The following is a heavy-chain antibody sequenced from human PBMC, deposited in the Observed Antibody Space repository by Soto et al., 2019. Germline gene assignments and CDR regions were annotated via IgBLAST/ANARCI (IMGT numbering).Heavy chain of an antibody. Sequence: SETLSLTCTVSGGSISSYYWSWIRQPPGKGLEWIGSIYYSGSTYYNPSLKSRVTISVDTSKNQFSLKLSSVTAADTAVYYCAREGTRITMVRGVIQYFDYWGQGTLVTVSS. V-gene: IGHV4-39*07. D-gene: IGHD3-10*01. CDR1: GGSISSYY. CDR3: AREGTRITMVRGVIQYFDY. CDR2: IYYSGST. J-gene: IGHJ4*02.